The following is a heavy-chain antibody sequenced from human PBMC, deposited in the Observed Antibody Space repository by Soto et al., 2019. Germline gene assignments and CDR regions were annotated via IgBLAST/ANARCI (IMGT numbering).Heavy chain of an antibody. CDR2: ISAYNGNT. CDR1: GYTFSSYF. J-gene: IGHJ4*02. Sequence: QVQLVQSGAEVKKPGASVKVSCKASGYTFSSYFISWVRQAPGQGREWMGWISAYNGNTNYAQNLQGRVTMTTDTXXXXXXXXXXXXXXXXXXXXXXXXXXXXXXXWGQGTLVTVSS. CDR3: XXXXXXXXX. V-gene: IGHV1-18*01.